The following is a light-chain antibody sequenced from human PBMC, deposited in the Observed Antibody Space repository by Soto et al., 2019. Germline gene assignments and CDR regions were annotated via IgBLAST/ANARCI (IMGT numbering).Light chain of an antibody. CDR3: QQRSDWPPYT. CDR1: QSVSSY. J-gene: IGKJ2*01. V-gene: IGKV3-11*01. CDR2: DAS. Sequence: EIVLTQSPATLSLSPGEIATLSCRASQSVSSYLAWYQQKPGQAPRLLIYDASNSATGIPARFSGSGSGTDFTLTISSLEPEEFAVYYCQQRSDWPPYTFGQGTKLEIK.